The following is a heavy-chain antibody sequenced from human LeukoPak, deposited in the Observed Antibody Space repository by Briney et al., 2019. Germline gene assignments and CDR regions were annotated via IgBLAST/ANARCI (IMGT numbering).Heavy chain of an antibody. CDR2: TRNKANSYTT. CDR3: AKADYYDSSGYQ. D-gene: IGHD3-22*01. Sequence: GGSLRLSCAASGFTFSSYAMSWVRQAPGKGLEWIGRTRNKANSYTTEYAASVKGRFHISRDDSNNSLYLQMNSLKTEDTAVYYCAKADYYDSSGYQWGQGTLVTVSS. CDR1: GFTFSSYA. V-gene: IGHV3-72*01. J-gene: IGHJ4*02.